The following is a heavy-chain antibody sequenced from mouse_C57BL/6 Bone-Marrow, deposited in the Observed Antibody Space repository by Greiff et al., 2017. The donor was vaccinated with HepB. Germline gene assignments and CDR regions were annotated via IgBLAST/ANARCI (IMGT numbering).Heavy chain of an antibody. Sequence: QVQLKQSGAELVRPGTSVKMSCKASGYTFTNYWIGWAKQRPGHGLEWIGDIYPGGGYTNYNEKFKGKATLTADKSSSTAYMQFSSLTSEESAIYYSARERNYASSYGYIDVWGTETTVTASS. CDR3: ARERNYASSYGYIDV. CDR1: GYTFTNYW. J-gene: IGHJ1*03. D-gene: IGHD1-1*01. V-gene: IGHV1-63*01. CDR2: IYPGGGYT.